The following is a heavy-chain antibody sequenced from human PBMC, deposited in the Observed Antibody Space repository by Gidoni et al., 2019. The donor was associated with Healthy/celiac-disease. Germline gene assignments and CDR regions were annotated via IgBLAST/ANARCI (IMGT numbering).Heavy chain of an antibody. J-gene: IGHJ1*01. D-gene: IGHD6-19*01. CDR3: AKPPKDSSLVYFQH. CDR1: GFTFEDYT. V-gene: IGHV3-43*01. CDR2: ISWDGGST. Sequence: EVQLVESGGVVVQPGGSLRLSCAASGFTFEDYTMHWVRQAPGKGLEWVSLISWDGGSTYYADSVKGRFTISRDNSKNSLYLQMNSLRTEDTALYYCAKPPKDSSLVYFQHWGQGTLVTVSS.